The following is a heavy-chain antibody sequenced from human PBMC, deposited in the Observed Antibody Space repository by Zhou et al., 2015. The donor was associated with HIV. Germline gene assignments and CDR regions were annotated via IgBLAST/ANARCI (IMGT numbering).Heavy chain of an antibody. V-gene: IGHV1-46*01. CDR2: INPVGGNT. Sequence: QVQLVQSGAEMKKPGASVKVSCKASGYTFTTYFVHWVRQAPGQGLEWMGIINPVGGNTIYAEKFQDRVTMTRDTSTSTLYMELNSLRSEDTAVYYCARGGFSTTGLSSYYFDYWGPGTLVTVSS. CDR3: ARGGFSTTGLSSYYFDY. J-gene: IGHJ4*02. CDR1: GYTFTTYF. D-gene: IGHD5/OR15-5a*01.